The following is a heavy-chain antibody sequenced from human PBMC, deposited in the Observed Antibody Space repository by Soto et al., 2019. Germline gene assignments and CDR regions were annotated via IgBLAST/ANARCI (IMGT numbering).Heavy chain of an antibody. CDR3: ARGGYCSGGSCYPWYFDL. Sequence: QVPLVESGGGVVQPGRSLRLSCAASGFTFSSYGMHWVRQAPGKGLEWVAVIWYDGSNKYYADSVKGRFTISRDNSKNTXXLQMNSLRAEDTAVYYCARGGYCSGGSCYPWYFDLWGRGTLVTVSS. D-gene: IGHD2-15*01. CDR1: GFTFSSYG. V-gene: IGHV3-33*01. CDR2: IWYDGSNK. J-gene: IGHJ2*01.